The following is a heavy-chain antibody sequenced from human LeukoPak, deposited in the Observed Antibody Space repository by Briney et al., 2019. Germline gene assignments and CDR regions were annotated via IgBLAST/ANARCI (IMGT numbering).Heavy chain of an antibody. J-gene: IGHJ4*02. CDR3: AKGLYYYDSSAYYYTYYFDY. D-gene: IGHD3-22*01. V-gene: IGHV3-23*01. CDR2: ISGSGGTT. Sequence: GGSLRLSCAASGFPFSSYAMSWVRQAPGKGLEWVSAISGSGGTTYFADSVKGRFTISRDNSKNTLYLQMNTLRAEDSAVYYCAKGLYYYDSSAYYYTYYFDYWGQGTLVTVSS. CDR1: GFPFSSYA.